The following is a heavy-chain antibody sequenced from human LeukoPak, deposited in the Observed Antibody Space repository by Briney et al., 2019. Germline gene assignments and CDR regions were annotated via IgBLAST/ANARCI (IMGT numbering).Heavy chain of an antibody. CDR3: ARRDISLAPFDS. V-gene: IGHV1-46*01. Sequence: GASVKVSCKPSGNTFTSSHMHWLRQAPGQGLEWMGMINLSTGGTSYAQMFQGRLTLTRDMSTTTFYMELSSLRSEDTAVYYCARRDISLAPFDSWGQGTLVTVSS. CDR1: GNTFTSSH. J-gene: IGHJ4*02. D-gene: IGHD1-1*01. CDR2: INLSTGGT.